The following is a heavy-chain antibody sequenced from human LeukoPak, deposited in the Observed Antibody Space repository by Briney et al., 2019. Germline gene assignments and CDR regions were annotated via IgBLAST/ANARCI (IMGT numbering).Heavy chain of an antibody. CDR3: ARGYHRYYYGSGRWYNWFDP. D-gene: IGHD3-10*01. Sequence: ASVKVSCKASGYTFTSYGINWVRQAPGQGLEWMGWISAYNGNTNYAQKLQGRVTMTRNTSISTAYMELSSLRSEDTAVYYCARGYHRYYYGSGRWYNWFDPWGQGTLVTVSS. CDR1: GYTFTSYG. J-gene: IGHJ5*02. CDR2: ISAYNGNT. V-gene: IGHV1-18*01.